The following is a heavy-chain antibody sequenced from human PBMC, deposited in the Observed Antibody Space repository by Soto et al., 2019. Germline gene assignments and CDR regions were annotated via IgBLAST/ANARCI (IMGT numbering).Heavy chain of an antibody. V-gene: IGHV4-31*03. CDR2: IYYSGTT. CDR3: ARPPSTGSGSYYMDWFDP. J-gene: IGHJ5*02. CDR1: GCSISSGGYY. Sequence: QVQLQQSGPGLVKPSQTLSLTCTVSGCSISSGGYYWSWIRQHPGQGLEWSGYIYYSGTTYYNPSLKRRVTISVDTSKNQFSLKLSSVTAANTAVYYCARPPSTGSGSYYMDWFDPWGQGTLVTVSS. D-gene: IGHD3-10*01.